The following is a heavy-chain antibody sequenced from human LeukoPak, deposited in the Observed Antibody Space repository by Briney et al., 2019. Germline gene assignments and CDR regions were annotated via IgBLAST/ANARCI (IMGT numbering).Heavy chain of an antibody. CDR3: AKDITPGEGDYSDY. Sequence: PGGCLRLSCAASGFIVKNYAMSWVRQAPGKGLEWVSGISGNTDNTYYADSVKGRFSISRDNSKKTLYLQMNSLRAEDTAVYYCAKDITPGEGDYSDYWGQGTLVTVSS. CDR2: ISGNTDNT. J-gene: IGHJ4*02. V-gene: IGHV3-23*01. CDR1: GFIVKNYA. D-gene: IGHD1-1*01.